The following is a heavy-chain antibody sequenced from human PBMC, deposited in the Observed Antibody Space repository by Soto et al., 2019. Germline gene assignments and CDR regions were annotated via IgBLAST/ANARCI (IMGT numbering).Heavy chain of an antibody. V-gene: IGHV3-23*01. J-gene: IGHJ4*02. CDR1: GFTFINYA. D-gene: IGHD3-10*01. CDR3: AKHLEAVQSLDY. Sequence: EVQLLESGGGLVQPGGSLRLSCAASGFTFINYAMSWVRQAPGKGLEWVSAISGSAVTIYYADSVKGRFTVSRDNSKNTLYLQMNSLTAEDTAVYYCAKHLEAVQSLDYWGQGTLVTVSS. CDR2: ISGSAVTI.